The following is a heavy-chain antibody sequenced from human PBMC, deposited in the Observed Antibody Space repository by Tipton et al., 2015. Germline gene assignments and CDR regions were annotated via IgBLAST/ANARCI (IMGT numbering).Heavy chain of an antibody. CDR1: GGSINNRTYY. V-gene: IGHV4-39*01. Sequence: TLSLTCTVSGGSINNRTYYWGWIRQPPGKGLEWIGSIYYSGNTYYNPSLKSRVTISVDRSKNKFSLGLNSVTAADTAVYYCARQNFDYWGQGMLVTVSS. CDR3: ARQNFDY. CDR2: IYYSGNT. J-gene: IGHJ4*02.